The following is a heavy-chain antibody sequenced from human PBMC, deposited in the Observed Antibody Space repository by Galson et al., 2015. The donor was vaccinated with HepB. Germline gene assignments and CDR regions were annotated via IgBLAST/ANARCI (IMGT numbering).Heavy chain of an antibody. CDR3: ARDRNIDWLRHRFQGDY. CDR2: IKQDGSEK. V-gene: IGHV3-7*03. J-gene: IGHJ4*02. D-gene: IGHD3-9*01. CDR1: GFTLSTYW. Sequence: SLRLSCAASGFTLSTYWMSWVRQTPGKGLEWVANIKQDGSEKYYVDSVKGRFTVSRDNGKNTLYLQMNSLTDEDTAMYYCARDRNIDWLRHRFQGDYWGQGTLVTVSS.